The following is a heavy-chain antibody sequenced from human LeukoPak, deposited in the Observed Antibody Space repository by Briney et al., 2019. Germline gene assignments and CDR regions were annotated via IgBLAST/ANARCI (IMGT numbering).Heavy chain of an antibody. V-gene: IGHV1-46*01. D-gene: IGHD2/OR15-2a*01. CDR2: INPSGGST. CDR1: GYIFTSYY. J-gene: IGHJ4*02. CDR3: ARHKEVGDYYYFDY. Sequence: GASVKVSCKASGYIFTSYYMHWVRQAPGQGLEWMGIINPSGGSTSYTQKFQGRVTMTRDTSTTTDYMELSSLRSQDTTVYYCARHKEVGDYYYFDYWGQGTLVTVSS.